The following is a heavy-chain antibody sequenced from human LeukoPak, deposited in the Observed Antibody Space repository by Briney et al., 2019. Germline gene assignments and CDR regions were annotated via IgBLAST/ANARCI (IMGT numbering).Heavy chain of an antibody. CDR3: ARDKAGGWYATFDY. V-gene: IGHV3-30*04. J-gene: IGHJ4*02. D-gene: IGHD6-19*01. CDR1: GISFSSNA. Sequence: GGSLRLSCAASGISFSSNAMHWVRQAPGKGLEWVALISYHGKNIQYADSVKGRFTISRDNSKNTLFLQMNSLRVDDTAVYYCARDKAGGWYATFDYWGQGTLVTVSS. CDR2: ISYHGKNI.